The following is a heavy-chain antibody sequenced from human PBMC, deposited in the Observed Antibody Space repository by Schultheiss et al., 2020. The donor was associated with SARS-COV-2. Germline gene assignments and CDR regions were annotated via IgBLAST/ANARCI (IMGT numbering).Heavy chain of an antibody. D-gene: IGHD3-3*02. CDR3: ARALSTWTLLN. CDR1: GYTFTSYA. J-gene: IGHJ4*02. CDR2: SNAGNGNT. V-gene: IGHV1-3*02. Sequence: ASVKVSCKASGYTFTSYAMHWVRQAPGQRLEWMGWSNAGNGNTKYSQEFQGRVTITRDTSASTAYMELSSLRSDDTAVYYCARALSTWTLLNWGQGTLVTVSS.